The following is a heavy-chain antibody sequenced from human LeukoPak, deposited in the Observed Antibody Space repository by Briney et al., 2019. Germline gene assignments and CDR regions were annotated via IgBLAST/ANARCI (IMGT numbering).Heavy chain of an antibody. Sequence: SETLSLTCAVYGGSFSGYYWSWIRQPPGKGLEWIGEINHSGSTNYNPSLKSRVTISVDTSKNQFSLKLSSVTAADTAVYYCAGYDSSSSGGLFDYWGQGTLVTVSS. D-gene: IGHD6-6*01. CDR1: GGSFSGYY. V-gene: IGHV4-34*01. CDR3: AGYDSSSSGGLFDY. CDR2: INHSGST. J-gene: IGHJ4*02.